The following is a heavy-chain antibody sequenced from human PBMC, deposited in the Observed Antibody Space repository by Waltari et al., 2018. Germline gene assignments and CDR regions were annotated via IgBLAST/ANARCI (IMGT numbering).Heavy chain of an antibody. Sequence: QVQLVQSGAEVKKPGSSVKVSCKASGGTFSSYAISWVRQAPGQGLEWMGGIIPIFGTANYEKKVQGRVTITADESTSTAYMERSSLRSEDTAVYYCARLIQPEHYYYYYGMDVWGQGTTVTVSS. D-gene: IGHD5-18*01. J-gene: IGHJ6*02. V-gene: IGHV1-69*01. CDR2: IIPIFGTA. CDR1: GGTFSSYA. CDR3: ARLIQPEHYYYYYGMDV.